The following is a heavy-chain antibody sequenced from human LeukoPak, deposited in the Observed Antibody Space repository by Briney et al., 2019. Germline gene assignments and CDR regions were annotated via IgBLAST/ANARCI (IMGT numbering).Heavy chain of an antibody. V-gene: IGHV1-3*01. CDR3: ARVGTRREWLLLPDY. CDR1: GYTFTSYA. J-gene: IGHJ4*02. Sequence: ASVKVSCKASGYTFTSYALHWVRQAPGQRLEWMGWINAGNGNTKYSQKFQGRVTITRDTSASTAYMELGSLRSEDTAVYYCARVGTRREWLLLPDYWGQGTLVTVSS. D-gene: IGHD3-22*01. CDR2: INAGNGNT.